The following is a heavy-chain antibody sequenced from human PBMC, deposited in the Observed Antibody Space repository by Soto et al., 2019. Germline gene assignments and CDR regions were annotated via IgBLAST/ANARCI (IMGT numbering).Heavy chain of an antibody. Sequence: ASVKVSCKASGYTLTSYYMNWVRQAPGQGLELMGMNNPTTGTPSYAQKCQGRVTLTTDTTTSTVSMELSSPRSEDTAVYYCARYLHDLRGYRFRTVDYWGQ. CDR1: GYTLTSYY. CDR2: NNPTTGTP. D-gene: IGHD5-12*01. CDR3: ARYLHDLRGYRFRTVDY. J-gene: IGHJ4*01. V-gene: IGHV1-46*01.